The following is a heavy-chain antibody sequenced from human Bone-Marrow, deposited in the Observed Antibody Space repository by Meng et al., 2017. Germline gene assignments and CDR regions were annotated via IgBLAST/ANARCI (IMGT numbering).Heavy chain of an antibody. CDR3: ARGKRLAAHFNY. J-gene: IGHJ4*02. CDR2: INHSGST. V-gene: IGHV4-34*01. D-gene: IGHD6-6*01. CDR1: GGSFSGYY. Sequence: SETLSLTCAVYGGSFSGYYWSWIRQPPGKGLEWIGEINHSGSTNYNPSLKSRVTISVDTSKNQFSLKLSSVTAADTAVYYCARGKRLAAHFNYWGQGTLVTVSS.